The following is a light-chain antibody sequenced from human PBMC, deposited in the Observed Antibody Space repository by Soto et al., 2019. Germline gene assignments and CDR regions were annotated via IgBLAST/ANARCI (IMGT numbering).Light chain of an antibody. CDR1: QSLSND. CDR3: QQYNSRPLT. Sequence: EIVMTQSPATLSVSPGERATLSCRASQSLSNDLAWYQQKPGQAPRLLIYGASTRATGIPARFSGSGSGTEFTLTISSLQSEDFAVYYCQQYNSRPLTFGGGTKVDIK. J-gene: IGKJ4*01. CDR2: GAS. V-gene: IGKV3-15*01.